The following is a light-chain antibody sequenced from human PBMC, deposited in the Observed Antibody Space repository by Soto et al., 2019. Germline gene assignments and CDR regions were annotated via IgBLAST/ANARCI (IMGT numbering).Light chain of an antibody. CDR3: QQYADSPIT. J-gene: IGKJ5*01. V-gene: IGKV3-20*01. Sequence: EIVLTHSPGTLSLSPWERATLSCRASQSVSSSYLAWYQQKPGQAPRLVIYGASSRATGIPDRFSGSGSGTDFTLTISRLEVEDFAVYYCQQYADSPITFGQGTRLEIK. CDR1: QSVSSSY. CDR2: GAS.